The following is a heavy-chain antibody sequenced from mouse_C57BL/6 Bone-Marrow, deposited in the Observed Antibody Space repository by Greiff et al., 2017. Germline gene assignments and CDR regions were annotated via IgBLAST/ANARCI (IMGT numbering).Heavy chain of an antibody. J-gene: IGHJ1*03. CDR3: ARKSNWYFDV. D-gene: IGHD1-3*01. CDR1: GYTFTDYY. CDR2: INPYNGGT. V-gene: IGHV1-19*01. Sequence: EVQLQESGPVLVKPGASVKMSCKASGYTFTDYYMNWVKQSHGKSLEWIGGINPYNGGTSYNQKFKGKATLTVDKSSSTAYMELNSLTSEDSAVYYCARKSNWYFDVWGTGTTVTVSS.